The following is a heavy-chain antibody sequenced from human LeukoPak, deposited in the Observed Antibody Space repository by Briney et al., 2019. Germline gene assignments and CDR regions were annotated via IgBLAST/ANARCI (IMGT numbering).Heavy chain of an antibody. CDR3: ARPKWELRDYFDY. CDR1: GFTFSSYA. V-gene: IGHV3-64*01. Sequence: GGSLRLSCAASGFTFSSYAIHWVRQAPGKGLEYVSAISSNGGTTYYANSVKGRFTISRDNSKNTLYLQMGSLRAEDMAVYYCARPKWELRDYFDYWGQGTLVTVSS. J-gene: IGHJ4*02. CDR2: ISSNGGTT. D-gene: IGHD1-26*01.